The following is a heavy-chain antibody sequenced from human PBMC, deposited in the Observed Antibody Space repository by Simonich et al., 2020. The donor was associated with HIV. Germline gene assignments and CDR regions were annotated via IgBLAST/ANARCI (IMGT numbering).Heavy chain of an antibody. D-gene: IGHD6-19*01. CDR3: ASHVSSGWRNYFDY. V-gene: IGHV3-48*03. Sequence: EVQLVESGGGLVQPGGSLRLSCAASGFTFGSYEMNWVRQAPGKGLEWGSYSSSSGSTRYYADSVKDRFTISRDNAKNSLYLQMNSLRAEDTAVYYCASHVSSGWRNYFDYWGQGTLVTVSS. CDR2: SSSSGSTR. J-gene: IGHJ4*02. CDR1: GFTFGSYE.